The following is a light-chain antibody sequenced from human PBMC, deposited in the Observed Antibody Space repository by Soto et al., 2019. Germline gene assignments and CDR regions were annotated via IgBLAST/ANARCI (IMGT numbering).Light chain of an antibody. V-gene: IGLV2-8*01. J-gene: IGLJ2*01. CDR3: SSYAGSNNVV. Sequence: QSVLTQPPSASGSPGQSVTISCTGTSSDVGVYNYVSWYQQHPGKAPKLLIYEVSKRPSGVPDRFSGSKSGNTASLTGSGLQAEDEADFYCSSYAGSNNVVFGGGTKVTVL. CDR2: EVS. CDR1: SSDVGVYNY.